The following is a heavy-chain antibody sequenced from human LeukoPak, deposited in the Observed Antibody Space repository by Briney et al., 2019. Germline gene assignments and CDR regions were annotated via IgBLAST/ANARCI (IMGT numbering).Heavy chain of an antibody. CDR2: TYYRSKWYN. Sequence: SQTLSLTCAISGDSVSSNSAAWHWIRQSPSRGLEWLGRTYYRSKWYNDYAVSVRSRITINPDTSKNQFSLQLNSVTPEDTAVYYCARDGNYYDSSGYYYYFDYWGQGTLVTVSS. V-gene: IGHV6-1*01. J-gene: IGHJ4*02. CDR1: GDSVSSNSAA. CDR3: ARDGNYYDSSGYYYYFDY. D-gene: IGHD3-22*01.